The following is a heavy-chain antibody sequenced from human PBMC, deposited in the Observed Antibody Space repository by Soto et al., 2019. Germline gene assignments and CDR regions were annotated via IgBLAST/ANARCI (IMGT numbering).Heavy chain of an antibody. V-gene: IGHV1-3*05. CDR3: ARAVAVPADFDY. Sequence: QVQLVQSGAEEKKPGASVKVSCKASGYTFTGYAMHWVRQAPGQRLEWMGWLNAGNGNTKYSQKFQGRVTITRDTTASTAYMELSNLRCEDTAVYYCARAVAVPADFDYWGQGTLVTVSS. D-gene: IGHD6-19*01. CDR2: LNAGNGNT. CDR1: GYTFTGYA. J-gene: IGHJ4*02.